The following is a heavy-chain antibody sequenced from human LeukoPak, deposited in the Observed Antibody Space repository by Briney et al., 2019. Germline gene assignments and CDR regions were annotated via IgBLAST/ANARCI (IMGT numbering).Heavy chain of an antibody. Sequence: TTSQTLSLTCTVSGGSISSSGYYWRWIRQPPGKGLEWIGYIYHDGTTYYNPSLKSRVTISVDRSKNQLSLQLTSVTAADTAVYYCARWADYWGQGTLVTVSS. CDR3: ARWADY. CDR1: GGSISSSGYY. J-gene: IGHJ4*02. V-gene: IGHV4-30-2*01. CDR2: IYHDGTT.